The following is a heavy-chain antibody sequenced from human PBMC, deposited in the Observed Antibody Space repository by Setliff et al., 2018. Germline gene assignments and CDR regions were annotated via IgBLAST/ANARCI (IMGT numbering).Heavy chain of an antibody. CDR3: ARGMEDTAMLAY. CDR1: GYTFSTYW. D-gene: IGHD5-18*01. V-gene: IGHV5-51*01. Sequence: GESLKIFCKGSGYTFSTYWIGWVRQMPGKGLEWMGIIYPGDSETRYSPSFEGQVSISADTSISTAYLQWSSLKASDTAMYYCARGMEDTAMLAYWGQGTLVTVSS. CDR2: IYPGDSET. J-gene: IGHJ4*02.